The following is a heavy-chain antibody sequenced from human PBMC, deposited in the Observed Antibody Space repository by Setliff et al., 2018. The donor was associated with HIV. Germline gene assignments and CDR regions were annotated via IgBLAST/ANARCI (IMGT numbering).Heavy chain of an antibody. CDR1: GGSISPYY. D-gene: IGHD2-2*02. CDR3: ARVFPPIRGAPFGTPPGAFDI. J-gene: IGHJ3*02. CDR2: IYISGNT. V-gene: IGHV4-4*07. Sequence: SETLSLTCSVSGGSISPYYWSWIRQPAGKGLEWVGRIYISGNTIYNPSLKSRVTMSVDTSKNQFSLILNSVTAADTAVYYCARVFPPIRGAPFGTPPGAFDIWGQGTKVTVSS.